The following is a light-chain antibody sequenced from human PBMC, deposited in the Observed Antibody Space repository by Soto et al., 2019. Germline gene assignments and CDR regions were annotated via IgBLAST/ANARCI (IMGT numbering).Light chain of an antibody. J-gene: IGKJ5*01. CDR3: EHRMNWPLP. V-gene: IGKV3-11*01. CDR1: QTVSSY. CDR2: DAS. Sequence: DIVLTQSPATLSLSPGESATLSCRASQTVSSYLLWYQQKTGQAHRLLIYDASNRASGTPARFSGSGSETDFTLTISSIEPEDFAVYDCEHRMNWPLPVGQLRRPAIK.